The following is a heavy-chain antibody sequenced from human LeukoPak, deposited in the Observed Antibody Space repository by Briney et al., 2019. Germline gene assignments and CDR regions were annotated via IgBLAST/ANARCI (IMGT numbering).Heavy chain of an antibody. CDR3: AKGSSGYFVDL. V-gene: IGHV3-23*01. Sequence: GGSLRLSCAASGFTFSDYYMDWVRQAPGKGLEWVSAISNDGGGTNYADFVKGRFTISRDNSKNTLFLQMNSLRAEDTALYYCAKGSSGYFVDLWGQGTLVTVSS. J-gene: IGHJ5*02. D-gene: IGHD3-22*01. CDR1: GFTFSDYY. CDR2: ISNDGGGT.